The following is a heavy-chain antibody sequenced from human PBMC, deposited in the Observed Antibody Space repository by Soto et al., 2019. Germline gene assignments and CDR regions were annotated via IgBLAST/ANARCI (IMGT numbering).Heavy chain of an antibody. J-gene: IGHJ6*04. V-gene: IGHV3-30*03. CDR3: AANYGSGSYYGMDV. CDR2: ISYDGSNK. Sequence: GSLRLSCAASGFTFSSYGMHWVRQAPGKGLEWVAAISYDGSNKYYADSVKGRFTISRDNSKNTLYLQMNSLRAEDTAVYYCAANYGSGSYYGMDVWGKGTTVTVSS. D-gene: IGHD3-10*01. CDR1: GFTFSSYG.